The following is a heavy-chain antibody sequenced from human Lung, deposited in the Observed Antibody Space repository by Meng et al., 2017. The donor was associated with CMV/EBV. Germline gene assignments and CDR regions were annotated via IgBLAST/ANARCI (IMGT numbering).Heavy chain of an antibody. CDR3: ATGHYDSRGYYSRTLSY. D-gene: IGHD3-22*01. V-gene: IGHV1-24*01. Sequence: ASVKVSCKVSGYTLTELSRHWVRQAPGKGLEWMGGFDPEDGETIYAQHFQGRVTMTEDTSTDTAYMELSSLTSEDTAVYYCATGHYDSRGYYSRTLSYWGQGTLVTVS. J-gene: IGHJ4*02. CDR2: FDPEDGET. CDR1: GYTLTELS.